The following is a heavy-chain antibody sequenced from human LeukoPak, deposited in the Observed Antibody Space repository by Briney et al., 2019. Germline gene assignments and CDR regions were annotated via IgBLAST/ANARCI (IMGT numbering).Heavy chain of an antibody. CDR2: IYYSGST. V-gene: IGHV4-39*07. D-gene: IGHD2-2*02. J-gene: IGHJ6*03. Sequence: SETLSLTCTVSGGSISSSSYYWGWIRQPPGKGLEWIGSIYYSGSTYYNPSLKSRVTISVDTSKNQFSLKLSSVTAADTAVYYCARVGYCSSTSCYKDGYSSSWYDYYYYYMDVWGKGTTVTVSS. CDR1: GGSISSSSYY. CDR3: ARVGYCSSTSCYKDGYSSSWYDYYYYYMDV.